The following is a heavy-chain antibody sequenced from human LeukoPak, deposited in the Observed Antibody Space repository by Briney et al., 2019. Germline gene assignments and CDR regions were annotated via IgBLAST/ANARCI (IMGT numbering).Heavy chain of an antibody. J-gene: IGHJ4*02. CDR1: GGAISSGDSY. CDR3: ARAARAAAGGYFDY. Sequence: SQTLSLTRTVSGGAISSGDSYSSWIRHPPGNGLEWIGYIYYSGSTYYNPPLKSRVTISVDTSKNQFSLKLSSVTAAETAVYYCARAARAAAGGYFDYWGQGNLVTVSS. D-gene: IGHD6-13*01. CDR2: IYYSGST. V-gene: IGHV4-30-4*01.